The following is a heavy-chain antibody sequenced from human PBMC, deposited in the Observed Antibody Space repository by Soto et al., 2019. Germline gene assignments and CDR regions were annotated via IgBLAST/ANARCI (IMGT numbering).Heavy chain of an antibody. CDR3: AKDSPVNDY. V-gene: IGHV3-30*18. CDR2: ISHDGNNK. CDR1: GLTFSTYG. J-gene: IGHJ4*02. Sequence: QVQLESGGGVVQPGRSLRLSCAASGLTFSTYGMHWVRQAPGKGLEWVAAISHDGNNKVYADSVKGRFTVSRDNSKNTVYLQMNSLRAEDTAVYYWAKDSPVNDYWGQGTLVSVSS. D-gene: IGHD3-16*02.